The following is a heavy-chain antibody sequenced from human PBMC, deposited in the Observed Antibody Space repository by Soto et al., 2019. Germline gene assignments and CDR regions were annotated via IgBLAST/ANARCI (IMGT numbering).Heavy chain of an antibody. Sequence: QITLKESGPTLVKPTQTLTLTCTFSGFSLSTTAEGVGWIRQPPGKALEWLALMYWDDDERYSPSLKSRLTITKDTSKRQVVITMTNVDPVDTATYYCAHGSCSSADCYPNPYLHYCGQGILVTVSS. D-gene: IGHD2-2*01. V-gene: IGHV2-5*02. CDR1: GFSLSTTAEG. CDR3: AHGSCSSADCYPNPYLHY. J-gene: IGHJ4*02. CDR2: MYWDDDE.